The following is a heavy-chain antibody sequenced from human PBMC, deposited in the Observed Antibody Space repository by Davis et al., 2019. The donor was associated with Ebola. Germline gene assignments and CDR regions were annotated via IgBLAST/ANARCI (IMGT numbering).Heavy chain of an antibody. CDR2: IAYDQSTK. J-gene: IGHJ1*01. CDR1: GFTFSRSW. CDR3: ASTPGWYFHH. Sequence: LSLTCVASGFTFSRSWMHWVRQAPGKGLEWVAAIAYDQSTKYYADSVKGRFTISRDNSKNMLYLQMNSLRAEDTAVYYCASTPGWYFHHWGQGTLVSVSS. V-gene: IGHV3-30-3*01. D-gene: IGHD2-15*01.